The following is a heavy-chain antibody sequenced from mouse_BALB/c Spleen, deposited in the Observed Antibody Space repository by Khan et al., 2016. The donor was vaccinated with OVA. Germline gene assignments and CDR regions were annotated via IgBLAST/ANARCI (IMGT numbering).Heavy chain of an antibody. V-gene: IGHV1-7*01. CDR1: GYTFTSYW. CDR2: INPTSGYT. J-gene: IGHJ2*01. Sequence: VQLQESGAELAKPGASVKMSCKASGYTFTSYWMHWIKQRPGQGLEWIGYINPTSGYTDYNQKFKDKATLTADKSSSTAYMQLNSLTSDDSADYYCARDRIEYWGQGTTLTVSS. CDR3: ARDRIEY.